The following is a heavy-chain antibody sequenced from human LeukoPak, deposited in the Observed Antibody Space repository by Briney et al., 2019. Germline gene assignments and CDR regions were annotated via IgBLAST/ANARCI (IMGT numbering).Heavy chain of an antibody. J-gene: IGHJ5*02. V-gene: IGHV7-4-1*02. CDR1: GYTFTSYA. CDR2: INTNTGNP. Sequence: ASVKVSCTASGYTFTSYAMNWVRQAPGQGLEWMGWINTNTGNPTYAQGFTGRFVFSLDTSVSTAYLQISSLKAEDTAVYYCARRFPYYDSTRNWFDPWGQGTLVTVSS. CDR3: ARRFPYYDSTRNWFDP. D-gene: IGHD3-22*01.